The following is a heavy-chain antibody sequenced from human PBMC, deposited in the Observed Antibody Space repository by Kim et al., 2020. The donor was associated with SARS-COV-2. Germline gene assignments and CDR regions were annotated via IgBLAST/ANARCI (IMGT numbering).Heavy chain of an antibody. CDR3: ARFGATVVTYYYGMDV. CDR1: GGSISSYY. V-gene: IGHV4-59*01. J-gene: IGHJ6*02. CDR2: IYYSGST. Sequence: SETLSLTCTVSGGSISSYYWSWIRQPPGKGLEWIGYIYYSGSTNYNPSLKSRVTISVDTSKNQFSLKLSSVTAADTAVYYCARFGATVVTYYYGMDVWGQGTTVTVSS. D-gene: IGHD4-17*01.